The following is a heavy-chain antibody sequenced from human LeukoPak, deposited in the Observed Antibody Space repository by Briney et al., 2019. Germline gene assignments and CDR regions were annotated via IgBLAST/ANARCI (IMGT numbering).Heavy chain of an antibody. J-gene: IGHJ3*02. V-gene: IGHV3-48*03. CDR2: ISSSGGTI. Sequence: PGGSLRLSCAASGFTLSSNVMNWVRQAPGKGLEWLSYISSSGGTIHYVDSVKGRFTISRDNAKNSLFLQMNSLRAEDTAVYYCASGVHYSSGWIDIWGQGTMVTVSS. CDR1: GFTLSSNV. CDR3: ASGVHYSSGWIDI. D-gene: IGHD6-19*01.